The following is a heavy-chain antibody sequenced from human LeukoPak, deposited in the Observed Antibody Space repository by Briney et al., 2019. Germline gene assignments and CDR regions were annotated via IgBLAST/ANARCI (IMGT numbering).Heavy chain of an antibody. Sequence: PGGSLRLSCAASGFTFSSYRMHWARQAPGKGLEWVAFIRYDGSNKYYADSVKGRFTISRDNSKNTQYLQMNSLRTEDTAVYYCAKDGAMAAAGYYFDYWGQGTPVTVSS. J-gene: IGHJ4*02. V-gene: IGHV3-30*02. CDR1: GFTFSSYR. CDR2: IRYDGSNK. D-gene: IGHD6-13*01. CDR3: AKDGAMAAAGYYFDY.